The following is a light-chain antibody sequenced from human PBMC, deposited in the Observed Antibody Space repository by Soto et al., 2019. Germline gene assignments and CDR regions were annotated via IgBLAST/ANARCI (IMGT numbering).Light chain of an antibody. Sequence: DIQMTQSPSSLSASVGDRVTITCRASQGIRHYLAWYQQKPGKVPKLPIYEASNLQSGVPPRFRGGGSGTEFTLTISSLQPEDVATYYCQNFDSAPQTFGQGTKVDIK. V-gene: IGKV1-27*01. CDR1: QGIRHY. CDR3: QNFDSAPQT. J-gene: IGKJ1*01. CDR2: EAS.